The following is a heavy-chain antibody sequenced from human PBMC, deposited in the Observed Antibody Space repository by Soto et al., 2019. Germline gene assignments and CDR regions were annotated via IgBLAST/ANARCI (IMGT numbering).Heavy chain of an antibody. CDR3: ARGLGSIVVVPAAIDGRFDP. CDR1: GYTFTSYA. J-gene: IGHJ5*02. V-gene: IGHV1-3*01. Sequence: GASVKVSCKASGYTFTSYAMHWVRQAPGQRLEWMGWINAGNGNTKYSQKFQGRVTITRDTSASTAYMELSSLRSEDTAVYYCARGLGSIVVVPAAIDGRFDPWGQGTLVTVSS. CDR2: INAGNGNT. D-gene: IGHD2-2*02.